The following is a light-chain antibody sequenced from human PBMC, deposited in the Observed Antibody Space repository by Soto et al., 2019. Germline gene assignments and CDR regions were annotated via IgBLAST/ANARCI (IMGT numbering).Light chain of an antibody. CDR3: QHYSSSRWT. Sequence: EIVLTQSPGTLSLSPGERATLSCRASQSVTSRSLAWYQQKPGQAPRLLIYAASSRATGIPDRLSGGGSGTDFTLTISSLEPEDCAVYYCQHYSSSRWTFGQGTKVEIK. CDR2: AAS. V-gene: IGKV3-20*01. J-gene: IGKJ1*01. CDR1: QSVTSRS.